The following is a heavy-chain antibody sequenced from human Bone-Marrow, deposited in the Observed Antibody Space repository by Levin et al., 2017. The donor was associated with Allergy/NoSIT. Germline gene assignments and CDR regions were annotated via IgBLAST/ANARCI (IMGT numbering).Heavy chain of an antibody. Sequence: GESLKISCAASGFTFSSYGMHWVRQAPGKGLEWVAVIWYDGSNKYYADSVKGRFTISRDNSKNTLYLQMNSLRAEDTAVYYCARDKGTVTNHRYGMDVWGQGTTVTVSS. CDR1: GFTFSSYG. CDR3: ARDKGTVTNHRYGMDV. V-gene: IGHV3-33*01. D-gene: IGHD4-17*01. CDR2: IWYDGSNK. J-gene: IGHJ6*02.